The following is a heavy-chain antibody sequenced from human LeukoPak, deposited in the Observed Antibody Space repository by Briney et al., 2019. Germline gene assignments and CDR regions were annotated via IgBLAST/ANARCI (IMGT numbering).Heavy chain of an antibody. CDR2: IKEDGSEI. CDR1: AFTFSNYW. V-gene: IGHV3-7*01. D-gene: IGHD2-15*01. J-gene: IGHJ4*02. CDR3: ARDRCYSTLDY. Sequence: PGGSLRLSCAASAFTFSNYWMSWVRQAPGKGLEWVANIKEDGSEIKYVDSVKGRFTIARDNAKNSLYMQMNSLKVDDTAVYDGARDRCYSTLDYWGQGTLVTVST.